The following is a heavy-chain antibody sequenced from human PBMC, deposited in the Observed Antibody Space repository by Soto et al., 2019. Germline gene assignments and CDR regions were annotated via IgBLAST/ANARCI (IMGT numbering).Heavy chain of an antibody. J-gene: IGHJ3*02. CDR3: ARVPLEVDAFDI. V-gene: IGHV3-30-3*01. CDR2: ISYDGSNK. CDR1: GFTFSSYA. Sequence: QVQLVESGGGVVQPGRSLRLSCAASGFTFSSYAMHWVRQAPGKGLEWVAVISYDGSNKYYADSVKGRFTISRDNSKNTLYLQMNSLRAEDTAVYYCARVPLEVDAFDIWGQGTMVTVSS.